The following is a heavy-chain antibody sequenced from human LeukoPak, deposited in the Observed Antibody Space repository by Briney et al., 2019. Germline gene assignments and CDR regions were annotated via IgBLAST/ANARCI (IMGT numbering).Heavy chain of an antibody. V-gene: IGHV3-21*01. CDR3: ARDQNHYGDLGFDC. D-gene: IGHD4-17*01. CDR2: ISGSGNYI. J-gene: IGHJ4*02. CDR1: EVTFSTYT. Sequence: GGSLRLSCAASEVTFSTYTMTWVRQAPGKGLEWVSSISGSGNYIYYADSLKGRFTISRDNAKNSLYLQMNSLRAEDTAAYYCARDQNHYGDLGFDCWGQGTLVTVSS.